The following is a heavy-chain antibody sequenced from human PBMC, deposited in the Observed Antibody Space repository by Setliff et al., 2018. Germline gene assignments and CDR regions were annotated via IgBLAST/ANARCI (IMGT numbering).Heavy chain of an antibody. V-gene: IGHV3-23*01. CDR1: GFTFSNYA. Sequence: GGSLRLSCAASGFTFSNYAMSWVRQAPGKGLEWVSGISGSGGNTQYADSVTGRFTISRDNSKNTLYLQMNSLRADDTAVYYCARLALTGYDSSGYYYALDYYYYMDVWGKGTTVTVSS. CDR2: ISGSGGNT. J-gene: IGHJ6*03. D-gene: IGHD3-22*01. CDR3: ARLALTGYDSSGYYYALDYYYYMDV.